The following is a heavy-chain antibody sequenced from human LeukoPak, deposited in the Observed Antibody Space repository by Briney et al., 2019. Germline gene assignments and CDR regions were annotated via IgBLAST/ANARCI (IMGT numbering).Heavy chain of an antibody. CDR3: ARDLTTSMASYFDC. CDR2: RSISCSYI. J-gene: IGHJ4*02. D-gene: IGHD5-18*01. V-gene: IGHV3-21*01. CDR1: GFTFISYA. Sequence: GGSLRLSCAASGFTFISYAWNWVGQAPGKGVEGVAFRSISCSYIYYAYSVKGRLTISRDNAKNSLYLPMNSPRAEDTAVYYCARDLTTSMASYFDCWGQGTLVSVSS.